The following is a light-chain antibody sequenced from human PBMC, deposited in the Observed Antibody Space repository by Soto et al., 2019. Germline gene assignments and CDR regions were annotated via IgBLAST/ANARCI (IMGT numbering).Light chain of an antibody. CDR3: SSYTSSSSVV. CDR1: SSDVGGYNY. V-gene: IGLV2-14*01. Sequence: QSARPQPASVSGSPGQSITMSCTGTSSDVGGYNYVSWYQQHPGKAPKLMIYEVSNRPSGVSNRFSGSKSGNTASLTISGLQAEDEADYYCSSYTSSSSVVFGGGTKLTVL. CDR2: EVS. J-gene: IGLJ2*01.